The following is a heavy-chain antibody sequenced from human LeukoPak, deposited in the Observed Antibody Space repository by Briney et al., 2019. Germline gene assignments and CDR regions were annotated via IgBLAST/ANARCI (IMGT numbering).Heavy chain of an antibody. CDR3: ARVGDHFHWYLDL. J-gene: IGHJ2*01. CDR1: GFTVSTNY. V-gene: IGHV3-53*01. D-gene: IGHD3-10*01. CDR2: LYSGSDT. Sequence: GGSLRLSCAASGFTVSTNYMNWVRQAPGTGLEWVSILYSGSDTYYADSVKGRFTISRDSSKNILSLQMNNLGAEDTAVYYCARVGDHFHWYLDLWGRGTLVTVSS.